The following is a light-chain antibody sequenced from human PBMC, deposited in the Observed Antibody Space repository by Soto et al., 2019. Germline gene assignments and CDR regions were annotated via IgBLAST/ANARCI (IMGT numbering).Light chain of an antibody. Sequence: VLTQSPATLSVSPGERATLSCRASQSVSSNLAWYQQKPGQAPRLLIYGASTGATGIPARFSGSGSGTEFTLTISSLQSEDFAVYYCQQYNNWPPLFGPGTKVDIK. V-gene: IGKV3-15*01. J-gene: IGKJ3*01. CDR3: QQYNNWPPL. CDR1: QSVSSN. CDR2: GAS.